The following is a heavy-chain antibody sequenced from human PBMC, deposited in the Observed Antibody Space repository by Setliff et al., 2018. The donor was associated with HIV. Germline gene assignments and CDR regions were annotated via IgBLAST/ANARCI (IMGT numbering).Heavy chain of an antibody. Sequence: GGSLRLSCATFGFTFSNYAMTWVRQAPGKGLEWVSGLSGSGGSTYYADSVKGRFTISRDNSKNTLFLQMNSLRAEDTAVYYCAKGSPQLLYYMDVWGKGTTVTVSS. CDR3: AKGSPQLLYYMDV. D-gene: IGHD5-18*01. J-gene: IGHJ6*03. CDR2: LSGSGGST. V-gene: IGHV3-23*01. CDR1: GFTFSNYA.